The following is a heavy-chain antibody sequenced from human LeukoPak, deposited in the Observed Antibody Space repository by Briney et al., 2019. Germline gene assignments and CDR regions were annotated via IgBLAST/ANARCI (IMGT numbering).Heavy chain of an antibody. CDR3: ARESVVVVPAAYYYYMDV. D-gene: IGHD2-2*01. V-gene: IGHV1-18*01. CDR1: GYTFTSYG. Sequence: ASVKVSCKASGYTFTSYGISWVRQAPGQGLEWMGWISAYNGNTNYAQKLQGRVTMTTDTSTSTAYMELRSLRSDDTAVYYCARESVVVVPAAYYYYMDVWGKGTTVTVSS. CDR2: ISAYNGNT. J-gene: IGHJ6*03.